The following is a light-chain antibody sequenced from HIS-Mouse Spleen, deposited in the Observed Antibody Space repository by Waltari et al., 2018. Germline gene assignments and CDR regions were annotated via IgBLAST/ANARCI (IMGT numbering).Light chain of an antibody. J-gene: IGLJ2*01. CDR3: QVWDSSSDHVV. CDR2: DDS. CDR1: NIGSKS. V-gene: IGLV3-21*03. Sequence: SYVLTQPPSVSVAPGKTARITCGGNNIGSKSVHWYQQKPGQAPVLVVYDDSDRPSGIPWRFSGSNSGNTATLTISRVEAVDEADYYCQVWDSSSDHVVFGGGTKLTVL.